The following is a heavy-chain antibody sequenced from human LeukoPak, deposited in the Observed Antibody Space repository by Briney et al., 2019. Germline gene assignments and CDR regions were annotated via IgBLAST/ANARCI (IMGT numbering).Heavy chain of an antibody. V-gene: IGHV4-59*08. D-gene: IGHD6-19*01. J-gene: IGHJ4*02. CDR1: GGSISSYY. CDR3: ARHIAVAPPDY. CDR2: IYYSGST. Sequence: SETLSLTCTVSGGSISSYYWSWIRQPPGKGLEWIGYIYYSGSTNYNPSLKSRVTISVDTSKSQFSLKLSSVTAADTAVYYCARHIAVAPPDYWGQGTLVTVSS.